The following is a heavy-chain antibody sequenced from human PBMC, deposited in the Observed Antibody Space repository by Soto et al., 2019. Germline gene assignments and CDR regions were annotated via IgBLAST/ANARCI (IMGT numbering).Heavy chain of an antibody. CDR1: GFSLSTSGVG. CDR3: APSPRRAAADGLHY. CDR2: IYWDDAK. J-gene: IGHJ4*02. D-gene: IGHD6-13*01. V-gene: IGHV2-5*02. Sequence: QITLKESGPTLVKPTQTLTLTCTFSGFSLSTSGVGVGWIRQPPGKALEWLALIYWDDAKRYSPSLKSRLTNSNETTKNQVVLTTTNMHPVDTATYYCAPSPRRAAADGLHYCGQGTLVTAST.